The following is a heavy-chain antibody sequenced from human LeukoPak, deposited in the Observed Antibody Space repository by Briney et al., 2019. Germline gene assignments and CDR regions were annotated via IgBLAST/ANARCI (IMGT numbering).Heavy chain of an antibody. V-gene: IGHV4-59*01. Sequence: SETLSLTCNVSGGSISDYYWSWIRQPPGKGLEWIGYIYYSGSTNYNPSLKSRVTISVDTSKKQFSLKLGSVTTADTAVYYCARDRENYGDYFRGMDVWGQGTTVTVSS. CDR1: GGSISDYY. J-gene: IGHJ6*02. CDR2: IYYSGST. CDR3: ARDRENYGDYFRGMDV. D-gene: IGHD4-17*01.